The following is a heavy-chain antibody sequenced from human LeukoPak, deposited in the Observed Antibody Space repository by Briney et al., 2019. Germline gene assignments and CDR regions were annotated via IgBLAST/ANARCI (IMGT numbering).Heavy chain of an antibody. D-gene: IGHD3-22*01. CDR3: ARNYYDSSGYYYVRAFDM. CDR2: IIPIFGTA. CDR1: GGTFSSYA. V-gene: IGHV1-69*13. Sequence: SVKVSCKASGGTFSSYAISWVRQAPGQALEWMGGIIPIFGTANYAQKFQGRVTITADESTSTAYMELRSLRSDDTAVYYCARNYYDSSGYYYVRAFDMWGQGTMVTVSS. J-gene: IGHJ3*02.